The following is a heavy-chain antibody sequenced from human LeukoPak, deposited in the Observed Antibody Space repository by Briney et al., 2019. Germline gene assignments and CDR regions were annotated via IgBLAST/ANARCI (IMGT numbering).Heavy chain of an antibody. V-gene: IGHV3-21*01. CDR1: RFTFSSYS. Sequence: GGTLRLSCAASRFTFSSYSMNWVRQAPGKGLVWVSSISCSSSYIYYADSGKGRFTISKDNAKNSLYLQMNSLRAEDSTVYHCALIAAAVGYGMDVWGQVTTVTVSS. D-gene: IGHD6-13*01. J-gene: IGHJ6*02. CDR3: ALIAAAVGYGMDV. CDR2: ISCSSSYI.